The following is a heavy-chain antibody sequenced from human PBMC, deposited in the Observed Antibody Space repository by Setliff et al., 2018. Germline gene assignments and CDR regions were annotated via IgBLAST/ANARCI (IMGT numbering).Heavy chain of an antibody. Sequence: PSETLSLTCTVSGGSISSYYWSWIRQPAGKGLEWIGYIYYSGSTNYNPSLKSRVTISVDTSKNQFSLKLNSVTAADMAVYYCAREQWLDPPGYYYMDVWAKGTTVTVSS. CDR1: GGSISSYY. D-gene: IGHD6-19*01. CDR3: AREQWLDPPGYYYMDV. J-gene: IGHJ6*03. CDR2: IYYSGST. V-gene: IGHV4-59*12.